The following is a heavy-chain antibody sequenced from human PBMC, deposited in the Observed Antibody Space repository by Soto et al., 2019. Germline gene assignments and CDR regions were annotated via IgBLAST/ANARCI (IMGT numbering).Heavy chain of an antibody. J-gene: IGHJ3*02. CDR3: ARDEGYCSGGSCYSGYAFDI. V-gene: IGHV4-39*07. Sequence: SETLSLTCSVSGGPISSRNYYWGWVRRAPGRGPEWIGSIFYNGRTDYNPSLQSRVTISVDTSKNQFSLKLGSVTAADTAVYYCARDEGYCSGGSCYSGYAFDIWGQGTMVTVSS. CDR2: IFYNGRT. D-gene: IGHD2-15*01. CDR1: GGPISSRNYY.